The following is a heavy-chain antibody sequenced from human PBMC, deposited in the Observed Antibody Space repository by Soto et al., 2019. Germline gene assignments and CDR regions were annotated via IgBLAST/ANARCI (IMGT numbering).Heavy chain of an antibody. CDR3: ARDRVRWSFAY. D-gene: IGHD2-15*01. J-gene: IGHJ4*02. Sequence: QVQLVQSGSESMQHGASGKVYCKGSGYNFNSHSTNWLRQAPGQALEWMGWQNPNTGNPTYEQGFTGRVVFSVDTSATWVYLQTFSVRSDDSGGDYCARDRVRWSFAYGGQGKLVTVSS. V-gene: IGHV7-4-1*01. CDR1: GYNFNSHS. CDR2: QNPNTGNP.